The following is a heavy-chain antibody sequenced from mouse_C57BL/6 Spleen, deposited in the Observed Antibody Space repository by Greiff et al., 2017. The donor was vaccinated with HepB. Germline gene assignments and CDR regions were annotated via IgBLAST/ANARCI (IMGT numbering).Heavy chain of an antibody. CDR2: IDPSDSYT. CDR1: GYTFTSYW. V-gene: IGHV1-69*01. Sequence: VQLQQPGAELVMPGASVKLSCKASGYTFTSYWMHWVKQRPGQGLEWIGEIDPSDSYTNYNQKFKGKSTLTVDKSSSTAYMQLSSLTSEDSAVYYCARKYDYGEVWGTGTTVTVSS. J-gene: IGHJ1*03. D-gene: IGHD2-4*01. CDR3: ARKYDYGEV.